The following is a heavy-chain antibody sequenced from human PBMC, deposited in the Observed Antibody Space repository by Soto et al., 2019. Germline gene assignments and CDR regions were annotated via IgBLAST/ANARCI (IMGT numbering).Heavy chain of an antibody. CDR2: IYYSGST. V-gene: IGHV4-30-4*01. CDR1: GGSISSGDYY. J-gene: IGHJ3*02. D-gene: IGHD3-9*01. CDR3: ARDPYDILTGYYFGAFDI. Sequence: SETLSLTCTVSGGSISSGDYYWSWIRQPPGKGLEWIGYIYYSGSTYYNPSLKSRVTISVDTSKNQFSLKLSSVTAADTAVYYCARDPYDILTGYYFGAFDIWGQGTMVTVSS.